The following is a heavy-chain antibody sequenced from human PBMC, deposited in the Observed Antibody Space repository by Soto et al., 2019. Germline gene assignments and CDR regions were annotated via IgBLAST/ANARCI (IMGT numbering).Heavy chain of an antibody. J-gene: IGHJ6*02. D-gene: IGHD3-22*01. V-gene: IGHV1-69*13. CDR1: GGTFGSYA. CDR3: ARTYYYDSSGYYPPTQYYYYYYGMDV. Sequence: ASVKVSCKASGGTFGSYAISWVRQAPGQGLEWMGGIIPIFGTANYAQKFQGRVTITADESTSTAYMELSGLRSEDTAVYYCARTYYYDSSGYYPPTQYYYYYYGMDVWGQGTTVTVSS. CDR2: IIPIFGTA.